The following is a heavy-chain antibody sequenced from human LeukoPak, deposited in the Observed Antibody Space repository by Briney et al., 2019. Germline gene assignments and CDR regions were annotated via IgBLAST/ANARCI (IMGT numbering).Heavy chain of an antibody. D-gene: IGHD3-3*01. V-gene: IGHV1-2*02. CDR2: INPNSGGT. CDR3: ARRYTTIFRSLDRGWFDP. J-gene: IGHJ5*02. CDR1: GYTFTGYY. Sequence: ASVKVSCKASGYTFTGYYMHWVRQAPGQGLEWMGWINPNSGGTNYAQKFQGRVTMTRDTSISTAYMELSRLRSDDTAVYYCARRYTTIFRSLDRGWFDPWGQGTLVTVSS.